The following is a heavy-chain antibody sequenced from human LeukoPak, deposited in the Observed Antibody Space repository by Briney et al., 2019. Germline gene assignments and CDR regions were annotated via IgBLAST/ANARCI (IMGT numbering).Heavy chain of an antibody. V-gene: IGHV1-46*01. J-gene: IGHJ5*02. CDR3: ATYSSSWEGVNWFDP. CDR2: INPSGGST. Sequence: ASVKVSCKASGYTFTSYYMHWVRQAPGQGLEWMGIINPSGGSTSYAQKFQGRVTMTRDTSTSTAYMELSSLRSEDTAVYYCATYSSSWEGVNWFDPWGQGTLVTVSS. CDR1: GYTFTSYY. D-gene: IGHD6-13*01.